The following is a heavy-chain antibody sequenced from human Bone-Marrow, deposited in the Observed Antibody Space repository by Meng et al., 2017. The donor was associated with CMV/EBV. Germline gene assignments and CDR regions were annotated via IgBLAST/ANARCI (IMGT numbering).Heavy chain of an antibody. Sequence: GGSLRLSCAASGFTFSSYGMHWVRQAPGKGLEWVAFIRYDGSNKYYADSVKGRFTISRDNSKNTLYLQMNSLRAEDTAVYYCAKPPAIYCSSTSCRGNYYGMDVWGQGTTVPSP. CDR2: IRYDGSNK. CDR3: AKPPAIYCSSTSCRGNYYGMDV. J-gene: IGHJ6*02. D-gene: IGHD2-2*01. V-gene: IGHV3-30*02. CDR1: GFTFSSYG.